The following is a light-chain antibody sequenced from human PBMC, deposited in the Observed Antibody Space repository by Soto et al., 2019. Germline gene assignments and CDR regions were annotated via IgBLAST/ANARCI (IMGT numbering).Light chain of an antibody. V-gene: IGLV1-44*01. CDR3: AAWDDSRNGRV. Sequence: VLTQPPSAYGTPGQRVTISCSGSNSNIGSNTVNWYQQLPGTAPKLLIYYDNLRPSGVPDRISGSKSGTSASLAISGLQYDDEAEYYCAAWDDSRNGRVLGPGTKVNLL. CDR1: NSNIGSNT. CDR2: YDN. J-gene: IGLJ1*01.